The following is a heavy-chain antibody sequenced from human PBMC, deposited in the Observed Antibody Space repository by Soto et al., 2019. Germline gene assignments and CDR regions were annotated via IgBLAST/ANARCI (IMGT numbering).Heavy chain of an antibody. J-gene: IGHJ3*02. CDR2: VNPGGGNT. CDR3: ARGGRGYDVLTGYYTDAFDI. V-gene: IGHV1-46*01. D-gene: IGHD3-9*01. Sequence: GASVKVSCKASGYTFTSHYMHWVRQAPGQGLEWMGIVNPGGGNTNYEQKFQGRVTMTRDTSTSTVDMELSSLRSEDTAVYYCARGGRGYDVLTGYYTDAFDIWGQGTMVTV. CDR1: GYTFTSHY.